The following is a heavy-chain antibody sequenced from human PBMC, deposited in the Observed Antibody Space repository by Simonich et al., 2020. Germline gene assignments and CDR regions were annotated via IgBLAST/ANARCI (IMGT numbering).Heavy chain of an antibody. J-gene: IGHJ4*02. V-gene: IGHV3-7*01. CDR2: IKKDGSEK. CDR1: GFTFSSYW. CDR3: ARDVRRDGFDY. Sequence: EVQLVESGGGLVQPGGSLRLSCAASGFTFSSYWMGWGQDPGKGREWVANIKKDGSEKYYVDSVKGRFTISRDNAKNSLYLQMNSLRAEDTAVYYCARDVRRDGFDYWGQGTLVTVSS.